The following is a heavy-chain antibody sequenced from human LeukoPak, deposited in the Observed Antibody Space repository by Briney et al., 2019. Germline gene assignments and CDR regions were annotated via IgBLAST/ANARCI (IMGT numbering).Heavy chain of an antibody. CDR3: ARDTRDGDYSPYYYYYGMDV. Sequence: SETLSLTCSVSGGSMSIYYWSWIRQPAGKGLEWIGRISTSGITDFSPSLRSRVTMSVDTSKNQFSLQLSSVTAADAAVYYCARDTRDGDYSPYYYYYGMDVWGQGTTVTVSS. V-gene: IGHV4-4*07. CDR2: ISTSGIT. J-gene: IGHJ6*02. CDR1: GGSMSIYY. D-gene: IGHD4-17*01.